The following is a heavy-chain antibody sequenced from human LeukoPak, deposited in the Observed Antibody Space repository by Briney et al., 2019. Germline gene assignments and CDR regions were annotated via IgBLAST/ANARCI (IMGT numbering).Heavy chain of an antibody. CDR1: GGSFSGYY. CDR3: ARGRITMVRGALMYYFDY. J-gene: IGHJ4*02. CDR2: INHSGST. V-gene: IGHV4-34*01. D-gene: IGHD3-10*01. Sequence: PSETLSLTCAVYGGSFSGYYWSWIRQPPGEGLEWIGEINHSGSTNYNPSLKSRVTISVDTSKNQFSLKLSSVTAADTAVYYCARGRITMVRGALMYYFDYWGQGTLVTVSS.